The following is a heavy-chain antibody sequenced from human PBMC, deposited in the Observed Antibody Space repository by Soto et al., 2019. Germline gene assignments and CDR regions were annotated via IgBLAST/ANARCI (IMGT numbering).Heavy chain of an antibody. V-gene: IGHV3-74*01. CDR3: ARESGDWPLNWFDP. Sequence: GGSLRLSCAASGFNFSNHWMHWVRQRPGEGLVWVSRITSDGKSKAYAESVKGRFAISRDNAKNTLYLQMNGLTAEDTAVYYCARESGDWPLNWFDPWGQGTLVTVSS. D-gene: IGHD2-21*02. CDR2: ITSDGKSK. J-gene: IGHJ5*02. CDR1: GFNFSNHW.